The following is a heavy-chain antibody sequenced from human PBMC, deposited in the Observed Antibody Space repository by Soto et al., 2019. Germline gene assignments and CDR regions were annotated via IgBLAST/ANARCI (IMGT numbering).Heavy chain of an antibody. V-gene: IGHV3-74*01. CDR3: ARESGDWPLNWFDP. Sequence: GGSLRLSCAASGFNFSNHWMHWVRQRPGEGLVWVSRITSDGKSKAYAESVKGRFAISRDNAKNTLYLQMNGLTAEDTAVYYCARESGDWPLNWFDPWGQGTLVTVSS. D-gene: IGHD2-21*02. CDR2: ITSDGKSK. J-gene: IGHJ5*02. CDR1: GFNFSNHW.